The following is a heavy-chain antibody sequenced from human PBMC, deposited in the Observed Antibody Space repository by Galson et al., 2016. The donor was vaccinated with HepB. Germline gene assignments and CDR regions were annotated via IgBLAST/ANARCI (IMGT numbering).Heavy chain of an antibody. CDR2: ISGYNGNT. J-gene: IGHJ6*02. CDR3: AREDWNPRYYFNGMDV. V-gene: IGHV1-18*01. CDR1: GYTFTTYG. Sequence: SVKVSCKASGYTFTTYGISWVRQAPGQGLEWMGWISGYNGNTHYAQKFQDRVTLTRDTSTGTAYMDLWSLTSDDTAVYYCAREDWNPRYYFNGMDVWGRGTTVTVSS. D-gene: IGHD1-1*01.